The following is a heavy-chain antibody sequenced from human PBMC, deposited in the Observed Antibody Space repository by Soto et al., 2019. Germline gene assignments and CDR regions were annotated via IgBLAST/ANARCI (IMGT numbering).Heavy chain of an antibody. Sequence: SPGKGLEWLGDIYYSGSVYYNPSLRSRISISMDKSNNQFSLNLSSVTAADTAVYYFFRAAYGTPYYFYVTAFQ. CDR3: FRAAYGTPYYFYVTAFQ. V-gene: IGHV4-30-2*06. CDR2: IYYSGSV. J-gene: IGHJ1*01. D-gene: IGHD3-10*01.